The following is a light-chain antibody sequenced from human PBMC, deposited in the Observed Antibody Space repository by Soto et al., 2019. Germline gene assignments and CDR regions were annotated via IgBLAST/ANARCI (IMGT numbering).Light chain of an antibody. CDR3: SSYTASDTLV. CDR2: EVS. V-gene: IGLV2-14*01. CDR1: SSDIGDYDY. J-gene: IGLJ3*02. Sequence: QSALTQPASVSGSPGQSITISCTGTSSDIGDYDYVSWYQQHPGKAPKFMISEVSNRPSGVSSRFSGSKSGNTASLTISGLQAEDEADYYCSSYTASDTLVFGGGTKVTVL.